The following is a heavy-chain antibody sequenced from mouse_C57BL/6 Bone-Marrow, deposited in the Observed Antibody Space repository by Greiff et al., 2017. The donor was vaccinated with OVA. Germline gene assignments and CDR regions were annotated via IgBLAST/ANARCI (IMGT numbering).Heavy chain of an antibody. D-gene: IGHD3-2*02. CDR3: ARPSQATCWFAY. V-gene: IGHV1-82*01. J-gene: IGHJ3*01. Sequence: QVQLKESGPELVKPGASVKISCKASGYAFSSSWMNWVKQRPGKGLEWIGRIYPGDGDTNYNGKFKGKATLTADKSSSTASMQLSSLTSADSAVYFCARPSQATCWFAYWGQGTLVTVSA. CDR2: IYPGDGDT. CDR1: GYAFSSSW.